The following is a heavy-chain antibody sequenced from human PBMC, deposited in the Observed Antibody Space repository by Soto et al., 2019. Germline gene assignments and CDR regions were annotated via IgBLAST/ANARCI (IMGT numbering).Heavy chain of an antibody. V-gene: IGHV1-18*01. D-gene: IGHD2-15*01. J-gene: IGHJ5*02. Sequence: QVQLVQSGAEVKKPGASVKVSCKASGYTFTTHGISWVRQVPGQGLEWMGWVRGDNGHTNYAQSLQGRVTMTTDTSTTTAYRELRSLRSADTAVYYCARDLGYCRSGTCYREWFDPWGQGTLVTVSS. CDR1: GYTFTTHG. CDR3: ARDLGYCRSGTCYREWFDP. CDR2: VRGDNGHT.